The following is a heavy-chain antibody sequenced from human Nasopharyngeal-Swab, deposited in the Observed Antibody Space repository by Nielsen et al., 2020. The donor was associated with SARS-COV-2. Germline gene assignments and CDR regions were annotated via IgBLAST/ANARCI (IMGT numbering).Heavy chain of an antibody. CDR1: GFTFSSYW. Sequence: GESLKISCAASGFTFSSYWMHWVRQAPGKGLVRVSRINSDGSSTSYADSVKGRFTISRDNAKNTLYLQMNSLRAEDTAVYYCARGRRSFPTDYWGQGTLVTVSS. D-gene: IGHD1-1*01. J-gene: IGHJ4*02. CDR3: ARGRRSFPTDY. V-gene: IGHV3-74*01. CDR2: INSDGSST.